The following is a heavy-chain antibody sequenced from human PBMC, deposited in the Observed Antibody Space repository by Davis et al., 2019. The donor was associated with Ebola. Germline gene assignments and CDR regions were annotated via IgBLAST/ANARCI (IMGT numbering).Heavy chain of an antibody. CDR1: GYTFTGYY. CDR3: ASGGAWEHYVHLY. V-gene: IGHV1-2*06. J-gene: IGHJ4*02. Sequence: AASVKVSCKASGYTFTGYYMHWVRRAPGQGLEWMGRINPYNGGTNYAQKFQGRVTMTRDTSISTAYMELSSLRSEDTAVYYCASGGAWEHYVHLYWGQGTLVTVSS. D-gene: IGHD1-26*01. CDR2: INPYNGGT.